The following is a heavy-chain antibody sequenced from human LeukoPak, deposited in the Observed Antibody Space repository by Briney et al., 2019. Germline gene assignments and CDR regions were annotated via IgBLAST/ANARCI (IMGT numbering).Heavy chain of an antibody. CDR2: IYSDGST. Sequence: GGSLRLSCAASEFTVSSNYMSWVRQAPGKGLEWVSVIYSDGSTYYADSVKGRYSISGDNSKNMLYLQMKSLRADDTAVYYCARTRGYGVTGGMDVWGQGTTVTVSS. J-gene: IGHJ6*02. CDR1: EFTVSSNY. D-gene: IGHD6-25*01. V-gene: IGHV3-53*01. CDR3: ARTRGYGVTGGMDV.